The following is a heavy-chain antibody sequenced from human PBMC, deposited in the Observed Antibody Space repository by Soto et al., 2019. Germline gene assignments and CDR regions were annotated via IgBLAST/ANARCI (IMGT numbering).Heavy chain of an antibody. CDR3: ARGWGDVVHDAFDI. CDR1: GFTFSYYG. V-gene: IGHV3-48*02. D-gene: IGHD3-16*01. CDR2: IFSSTTTI. J-gene: IGHJ3*02. Sequence: EGQLVESGGGLVQPGGSLRLSCAASGFTFSYYGMNWVRQAPGKGLEWVSYIFSSTTTIYYADSVKGRFTISRDNAKNSLYLKMNSLRDEDTAVYYCARGWGDVVHDAFDIWGRGTLVTVSS.